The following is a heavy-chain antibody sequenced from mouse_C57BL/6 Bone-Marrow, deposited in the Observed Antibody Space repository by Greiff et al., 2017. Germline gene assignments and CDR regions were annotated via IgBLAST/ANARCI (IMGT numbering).Heavy chain of an antibody. J-gene: IGHJ3*01. CDR2: IYPRDGST. V-gene: IGHV1-85*01. CDR1: GYTFTSYD. Sequence: VKLQESGPELVKPGASVKLSCKASGYTFTSYDINWVKQRPGQGLEWIGWIYPRDGSTKYNEKFKGKATLTVDTSSSTAYMELHSLTSEDSAVYFCATYYAMDYWGQGTLVTVSA. CDR3: ATYYAMDY. D-gene: IGHD2-10*01.